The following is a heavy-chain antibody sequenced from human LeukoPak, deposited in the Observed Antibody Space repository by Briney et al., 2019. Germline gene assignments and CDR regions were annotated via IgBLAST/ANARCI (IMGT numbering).Heavy chain of an antibody. CDR2: IYYSGST. CDR1: GGSISSYY. CDR3: ARSPVLRFLEWPYFDY. V-gene: IGHV4-59*01. J-gene: IGHJ4*02. D-gene: IGHD3-3*01. Sequence: PSETLSLTCTVSGGSISSYYWSWIRQPPGKGLEWIGYIYYSGSTNYNPSLKSRVTISVDTSKNQFSLKLSSVTAVDTAVYYCARSPVLRFLEWPYFDYWGQGTLVTVSS.